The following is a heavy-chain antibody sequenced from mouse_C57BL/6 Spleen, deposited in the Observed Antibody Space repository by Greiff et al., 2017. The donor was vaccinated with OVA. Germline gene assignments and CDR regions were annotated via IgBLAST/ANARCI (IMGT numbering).Heavy chain of an antibody. Sequence: EVKLQQSGPELVKPGASVKISCKASGYTFTDYYMNWVKQSHGKSLEWIGDINPNNGGTSYNQKFKGKATLTVDKSSSTAYMELRSLTSEDSAVYYCARSGPLDYWGQGTTLTVSS. V-gene: IGHV1-26*01. J-gene: IGHJ2*01. CDR2: INPNNGGT. CDR1: GYTFTDYY. CDR3: ARSGPLDY. D-gene: IGHD3-1*01.